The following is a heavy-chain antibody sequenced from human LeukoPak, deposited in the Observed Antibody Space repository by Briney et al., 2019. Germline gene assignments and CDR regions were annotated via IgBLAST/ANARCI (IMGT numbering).Heavy chain of an antibody. CDR1: GYSFSSYW. J-gene: IGHJ5*02. D-gene: IGHD6-19*01. CDR3: ARQPQYSSGWDLAIGDWFDP. V-gene: IGHV5-51*01. CDR2: IYPGDSDT. Sequence: GESLKISCKGFGYSFSSYWVGWGGPMPGKGLGGVGVIYPGDSDTRYSPSFQGQVTISADKSISTAYLQWSSLKASDTAMYYCARQPQYSSGWDLAIGDWFDPWGQGTLVTVSS.